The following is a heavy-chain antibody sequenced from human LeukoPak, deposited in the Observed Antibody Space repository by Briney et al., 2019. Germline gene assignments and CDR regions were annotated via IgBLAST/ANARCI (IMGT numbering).Heavy chain of an antibody. V-gene: IGHV3-7*03. CDR3: ARSGSRGDASDI. Sequence: GGSLRLSCAASGFTFNNYAMSWVRQAPGKGLEWVANTKQDASERYYVDSVKGRFTISRDNAKNSLYLQMNSLRAEDTAVYYCARSGSRGDASDIWGQGTKVTVSS. D-gene: IGHD5-12*01. CDR2: TKQDASER. CDR1: GFTFNNYA. J-gene: IGHJ3*02.